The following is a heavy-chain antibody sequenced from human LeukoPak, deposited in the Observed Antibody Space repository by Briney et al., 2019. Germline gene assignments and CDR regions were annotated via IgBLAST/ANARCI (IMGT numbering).Heavy chain of an antibody. V-gene: IGHV3-23*01. J-gene: IGHJ3*02. Sequence: GGSLRLSCAVSGFTFSDYAMSWVRQGPGKGLEWVSVMSGSGRSTYYADSVKGRFTISRDNSKNTFYLQVSSLRVDDTAIYFCAKARGYCSGGSCYRYAFDIWGQGTMVTVSS. CDR3: AKARGYCSGGSCYRYAFDI. CDR1: GFTFSDYA. D-gene: IGHD2-15*01. CDR2: MSGSGRST.